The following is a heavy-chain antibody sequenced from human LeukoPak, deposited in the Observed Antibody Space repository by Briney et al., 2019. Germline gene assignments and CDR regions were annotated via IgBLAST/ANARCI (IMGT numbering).Heavy chain of an antibody. CDR1: GGSISSSSYY. CDR3: WRPHCSNSVCSSSRVDF. V-gene: IGHV4-39*01. D-gene: IGHD2-8*01. J-gene: IGHJ4*02. CDR2: IHYSGST. Sequence: KTSVTLSLTCTVSGGSISSSSYYWGWIRQPPGKGLEWIGNIHYSGSTYYSPSLKNRVTISVDTSKNQFSLRLKSVTAADTAVYYCWRPHCSNSVCSSSRVDFWGQGTLVTVSS.